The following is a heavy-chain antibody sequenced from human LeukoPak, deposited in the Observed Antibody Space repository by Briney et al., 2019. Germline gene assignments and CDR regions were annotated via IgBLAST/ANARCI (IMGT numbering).Heavy chain of an antibody. CDR2: IYYSGST. CDR1: GGSSSSYY. CDR3: AREDYGGNSGY. D-gene: IGHD4-23*01. J-gene: IGHJ4*02. V-gene: IGHV4-59*01. Sequence: SETLSLTCTVSGGSSSSYYWSWIRQPPGKGLEWIGYIYYSGSTNYNPSLKSRVTISVDTSKNQFSLKPSSVTAADTAVYYCAREDYGGNSGYWGQGTLVTVSS.